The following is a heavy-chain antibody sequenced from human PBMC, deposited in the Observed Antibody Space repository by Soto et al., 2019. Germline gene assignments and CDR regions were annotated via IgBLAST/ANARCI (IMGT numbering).Heavy chain of an antibody. V-gene: IGHV4-61*01. CDR3: ARGASLGYCSGGSCYSHFSWFDP. Sequence: KTSETLSLTCTVSGGSVSSGSYYWSWIRQPPGKGLEWIGYIYYSGSTNYNPSLKSRVTISVDTSKNQFSLKLSSVTAADTAVYYCARGASLGYCSGGSCYSHFSWFDPWGQGTLVTVSS. CDR1: GGSVSSGSYY. CDR2: IYYSGST. D-gene: IGHD2-15*01. J-gene: IGHJ5*02.